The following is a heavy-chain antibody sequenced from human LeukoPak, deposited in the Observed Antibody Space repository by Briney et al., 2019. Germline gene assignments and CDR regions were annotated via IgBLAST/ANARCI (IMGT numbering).Heavy chain of an antibody. V-gene: IGHV3-30*04. D-gene: IGHD3-22*01. Sequence: PGGSLRLSCAASGFTFSSYAMHWVRQAPGKGLEWVAVISYDGSNKYYADSVKGRFTISRDNSKNTLYLQMNSLRAEDTAVYYCARSSMDYDHPGLDPWGQGTLVTVSS. CDR2: ISYDGSNK. CDR3: ARSSMDYDHPGLDP. CDR1: GFTFSSYA. J-gene: IGHJ5*02.